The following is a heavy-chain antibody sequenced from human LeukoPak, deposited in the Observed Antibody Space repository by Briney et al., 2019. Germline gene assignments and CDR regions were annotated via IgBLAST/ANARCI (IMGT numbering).Heavy chain of an antibody. J-gene: IGHJ4*02. CDR2: IYPGDSDT. D-gene: IGHD2-2*01. CDR1: RYSFTSYW. CDR3: ARQLVPAATRGPFDY. V-gene: IGHV5-51*01. Sequence: GESLKISCKGSRYSFTSYWIGWVRQMPGKGLEWMGIIYPGDSDTRYSPSFQGQVTISADKSISTAYLQWSSLKASDTAMYYCARQLVPAATRGPFDYWGQGTLVTVSS.